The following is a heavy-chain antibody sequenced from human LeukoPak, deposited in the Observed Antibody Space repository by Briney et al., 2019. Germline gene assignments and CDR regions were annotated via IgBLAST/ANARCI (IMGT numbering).Heavy chain of an antibody. CDR2: INPSGSP. D-gene: IGHD2-15*01. CDR3: ARGGIVVAVYFDF. J-gene: IGHJ4*02. V-gene: IGHV4-34*01. Sequence: SETLSLTCAVYGDSLSRYYWTWIRQPPGNGLEWLGEINPSGSPDYNPSLKSRVAISEDTSKNELFLKMRSVTAADTAVYYCARGGIVVAVYFDFWGRGTLVTVSS. CDR1: GDSLSRYY.